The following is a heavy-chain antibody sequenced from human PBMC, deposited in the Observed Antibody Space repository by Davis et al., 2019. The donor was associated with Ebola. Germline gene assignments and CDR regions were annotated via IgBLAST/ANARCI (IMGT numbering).Heavy chain of an antibody. Sequence: ASVKVSCKASGYTFTSYYMHWVRQAPGQGLEWMGIINPSGGSTSYAQKFQGRVTMTRDTSTSTVYMELSSLRSEDTAVYYCARDYRAVTSDYYYYGMDVWGQGTTVTVSS. CDR2: INPSGGST. CDR3: ARDYRAVTSDYYYYGMDV. V-gene: IGHV1-46*01. CDR1: GYTFTSYY. J-gene: IGHJ6*02. D-gene: IGHD3-16*02.